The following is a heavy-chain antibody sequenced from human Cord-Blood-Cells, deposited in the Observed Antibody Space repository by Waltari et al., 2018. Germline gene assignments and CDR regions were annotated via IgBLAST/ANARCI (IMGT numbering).Heavy chain of an antibody. CDR2: ISYDGSNK. D-gene: IGHD7-27*01. CDR3: ARDTVVQLGIPDY. J-gene: IGHJ4*02. V-gene: IGHV3-30-3*01. Sequence: QVQLVESGGGVVQPGRSLRLSWAASGLTFSSYAMHWVRQAPGKGLEWVAVISYDGSNKYYADSVKGRFTISRDNSKNTLYLQMNSLRAEDTAVYYCARDTVVQLGIPDYWGQGTLVTVSS. CDR1: GLTFSSYA.